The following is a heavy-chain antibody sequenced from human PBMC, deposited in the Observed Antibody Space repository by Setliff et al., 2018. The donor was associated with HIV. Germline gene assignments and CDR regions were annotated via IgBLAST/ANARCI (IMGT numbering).Heavy chain of an antibody. V-gene: IGHV1-2*02. D-gene: IGHD2-8*01. CDR3: ARPLLRTNPVYGILGNWFDS. J-gene: IGHJ5*01. CDR2: INPNSGGT. Sequence: ASVKVSCKAYGYTFTAYYMHWVRQAPGQGLEWMGWINPNSGGTNYAQKFRGRFTISRDNAKNSLYLQMNSLRAEDTAVYYCARPLLRTNPVYGILGNWFDSWGRGTLVTVSS. CDR1: GYTFTAYY.